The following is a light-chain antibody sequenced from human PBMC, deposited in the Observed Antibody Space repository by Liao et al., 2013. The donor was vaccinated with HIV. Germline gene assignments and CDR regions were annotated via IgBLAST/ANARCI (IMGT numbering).Light chain of an antibody. J-gene: IGLJ3*02. V-gene: IGLV3-21*01. CDR2: YNS. CDR1: NIGSKG. Sequence: SYVLTQPPSVSVAPGKTARITCGGNNIGSKGVHWYQQKSGQAPVLVMYYNSDRPSGIPERFSGSNSGNTATLTISRVEAGDEADYYCQAWDSSTVVFGGGTKLTVL. CDR3: QAWDSSTVV.